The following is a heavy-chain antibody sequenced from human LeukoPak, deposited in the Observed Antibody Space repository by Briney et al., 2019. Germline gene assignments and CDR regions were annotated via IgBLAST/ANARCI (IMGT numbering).Heavy chain of an antibody. CDR1: GGSISSYY. Sequence: SETLSLTCTVSGGSISSYYWSWIRQPPGKGLEWIGYIYYSGSTNYNPSLKSRVTISVDTSKNQFSLKLSSVTAADTAVYYCARAGYDFWSGYGNFDYWGQGTLVTVSS. D-gene: IGHD3-3*01. CDR2: IYYSGST. V-gene: IGHV4-59*01. CDR3: ARAGYDFWSGYGNFDY. J-gene: IGHJ4*02.